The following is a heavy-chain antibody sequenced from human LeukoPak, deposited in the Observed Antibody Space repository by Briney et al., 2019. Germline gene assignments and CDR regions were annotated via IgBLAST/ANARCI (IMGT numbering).Heavy chain of an antibody. D-gene: IGHD3-10*02. V-gene: IGHV4-34*01. Sequence: SETLSLTCAVYGGSFSGYYWSWIRQPPGKGREWIGEINHSGSTNYNPSLKSRVTISVDTSKNQFSLKLSSVTAADPAVYYCARSPMSLFDYWGQGTLVTVSS. CDR1: GGSFSGYY. CDR2: INHSGST. CDR3: ARSPMSLFDY. J-gene: IGHJ4*02.